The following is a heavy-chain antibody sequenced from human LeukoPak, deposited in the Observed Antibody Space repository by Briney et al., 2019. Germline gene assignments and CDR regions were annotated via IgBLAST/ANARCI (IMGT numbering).Heavy chain of an antibody. J-gene: IGHJ3*02. CDR2: IKQDGSEK. D-gene: IGHD5-18*01. V-gene: IGHV3-7*01. CDR3: AKDLGVDTAMADALGAFDI. Sequence: GGSLRLSCAASGFTFSSYWMSWVRQAPGKGLEWVANIKQDGSEKYYVDSVKGRFTISRDNSKNTLYLQMNSLRAEDTAVYYCAKDLGVDTAMADALGAFDIWGQGTMVTVSS. CDR1: GFTFSSYW.